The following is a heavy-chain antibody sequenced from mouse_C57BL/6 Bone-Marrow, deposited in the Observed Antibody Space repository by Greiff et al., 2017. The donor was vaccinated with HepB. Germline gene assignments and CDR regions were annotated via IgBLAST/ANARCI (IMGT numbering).Heavy chain of an antibody. CDR3: ARDRDSSGYLFDY. V-gene: IGHV5-16*01. J-gene: IGHJ2*01. Sequence: EVKLVESEGGLVQPGSSMKLSCTASGFTFSDYYMAWVRQVPEKGLEWVANINYDGSSTYYLDSLKSRFIISRDNAKNILYLQMSSLKSEDTATYYCARDRDSSGYLFDYWGQGTTLTVSS. CDR1: GFTFSDYY. D-gene: IGHD3-2*02. CDR2: INYDGSST.